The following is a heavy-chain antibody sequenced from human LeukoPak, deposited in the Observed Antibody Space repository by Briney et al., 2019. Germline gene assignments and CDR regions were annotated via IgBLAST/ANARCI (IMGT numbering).Heavy chain of an antibody. J-gene: IGHJ4*02. V-gene: IGHV3-30*02. CDR1: GFTFSSYG. CDR2: IRYDGSNK. D-gene: IGHD6-13*01. Sequence: PGGSLRLSCAASGFTFSSYGMHWVRQAPGKGLEWVAFIRYDGSNKYYADSVKGRFTISRDNSKNMLYLQMNSLRAEEKALYYCAKVAAAGTHLDYWGQGTLVTVSS. CDR3: AKVAAAGTHLDY.